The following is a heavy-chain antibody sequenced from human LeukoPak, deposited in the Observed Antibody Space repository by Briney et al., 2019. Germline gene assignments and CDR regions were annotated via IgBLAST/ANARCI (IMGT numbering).Heavy chain of an antibody. CDR2: ISSSGSTI. V-gene: IGHV3-48*03. J-gene: IGHJ4*02. Sequence: GGSLRLSCAASGFTFSSYEMNWVRQAPGKVLEWVSYISSSGSTIYYADSVKGRFTISRDNAKNSLYLQMNSLRAEDTAVYYCARDGDYGDYMYYFDYWGQGTLVTVSS. D-gene: IGHD4-17*01. CDR3: ARDGDYGDYMYYFDY. CDR1: GFTFSSYE.